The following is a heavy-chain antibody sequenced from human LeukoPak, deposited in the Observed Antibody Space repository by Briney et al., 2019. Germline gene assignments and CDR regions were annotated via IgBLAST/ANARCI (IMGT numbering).Heavy chain of an antibody. CDR2: IYYSGST. CDR1: GGSISSGGYY. V-gene: IGHV4-31*03. J-gene: IGHJ4*02. D-gene: IGHD3-3*01. CDR3: ARDEDDFWSGYSNFDY. Sequence: PSETLSLTCTVSGGSISSGGYYWSWIRQHPGKGLEWIGYIYYSGSTYYNPSLKSRVTISVDTSKNQFSLKLSSVTAADTAVYYCARDEDDFWSGYSNFDYWGQGTLVTVSS.